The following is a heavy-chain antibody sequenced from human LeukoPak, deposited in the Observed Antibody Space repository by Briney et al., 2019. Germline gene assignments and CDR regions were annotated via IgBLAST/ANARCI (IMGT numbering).Heavy chain of an antibody. CDR3: AKWPEGATPKFHY. CDR1: GFTFSSYT. CDR2: ISGSGGVT. D-gene: IGHD1-26*01. Sequence: GGSLRLSCAASGFTFSSYTMSWVRQAPGKGLEWVSTISGSGGVTYYPDSVRGRFTISRDNSKNTLHLQMDSLRAEDTAIYYCAKWPEGATPKFHYWGQGTLVTVSS. V-gene: IGHV3-23*01. J-gene: IGHJ4*02.